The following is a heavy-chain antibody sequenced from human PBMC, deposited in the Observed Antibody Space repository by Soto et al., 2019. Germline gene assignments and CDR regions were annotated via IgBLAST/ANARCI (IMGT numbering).Heavy chain of an antibody. D-gene: IGHD3-3*01. CDR2: IDYSGST. CDR1: GGSISSYY. V-gene: IGHV4-59*01. J-gene: IGHJ5*02. CDR3: ARAVDFFGVVPGANNWFDP. Sequence: SETLSLTCTVSGGSISSYYWSWIRQPPGKGLEWIGYIDYSGSTNDNPSLESRVTISVDTSKNQFSLKLSSVTAAATAVYYCARAVDFFGVVPGANNWFDPWGQGTLVTVSS.